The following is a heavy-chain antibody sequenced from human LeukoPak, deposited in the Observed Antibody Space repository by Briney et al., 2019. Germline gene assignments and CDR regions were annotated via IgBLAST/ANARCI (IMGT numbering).Heavy chain of an antibody. J-gene: IGHJ6*03. V-gene: IGHV3-23*01. CDR1: GFTFSAYG. D-gene: IGHD2-2*01. Sequence: GGSLRLSCAASGFTFSAYGMSWVRQSPRKGLEWVSGVSGADGTTYYADSVKGRFTISRDNSKSTLYLQMNNLRAEDTAVYYCAKHWSYCSTTSYFFNYYYYYMDVWGKGTTVTVSS. CDR3: AKHWSYCSTTSYFFNYYYYYMDV. CDR2: VSGADGTT.